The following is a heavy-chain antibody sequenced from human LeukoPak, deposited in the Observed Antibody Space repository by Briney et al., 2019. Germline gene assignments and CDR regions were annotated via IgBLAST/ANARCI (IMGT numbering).Heavy chain of an antibody. CDR3: AKVPNSGSYYSFDY. CDR1: GFTFSSYA. D-gene: IGHD1-26*01. CDR2: IRCNGADT. Sequence: GASPRLSCAASGFTFSSYAMSWVRQAPEKGLEWVSAIRCNGADTYYADSVKGRFTISRDNSKNTLYLQMNSLRAEDTAVYYCAKVPNSGSYYSFDYWGQGALVTVSS. J-gene: IGHJ4*02. V-gene: IGHV3-23*01.